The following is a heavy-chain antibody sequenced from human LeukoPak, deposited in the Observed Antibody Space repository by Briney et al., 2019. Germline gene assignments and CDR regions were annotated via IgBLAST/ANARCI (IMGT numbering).Heavy chain of an antibody. CDR1: GFTFRNYW. D-gene: IGHD2-21*02. Sequence: GGSLRLSCAASGFTFRNYWMSWVRQAPGKGLEWVANIKEDGSEKYYVDSVKGRFIISRDNAKNSLYLQMNSLRAEDTAVYYCANLRLLGFDSWGQGTLVTVSS. J-gene: IGHJ4*02. CDR3: ANLRLLGFDS. CDR2: IKEDGSEK. V-gene: IGHV3-7*01.